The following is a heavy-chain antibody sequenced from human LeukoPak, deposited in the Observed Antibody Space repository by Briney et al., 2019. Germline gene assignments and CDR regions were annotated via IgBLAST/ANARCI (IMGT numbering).Heavy chain of an antibody. CDR3: AKDSSGWYGHFDY. CDR2: ISSVGSST. CDR1: GFTFSGDY. D-gene: IGHD6-19*01. V-gene: IGHV3-11*01. Sequence: GGSLRLSCAASGFTFSGDYMSWIRQAPGKGLEWVSYISSVGSSTVYADSVKGRFTISRDNAKSSLFLQMNSLRAEDTALYYCAKDSSGWYGHFDYWGQGTLVTVSS. J-gene: IGHJ4*02.